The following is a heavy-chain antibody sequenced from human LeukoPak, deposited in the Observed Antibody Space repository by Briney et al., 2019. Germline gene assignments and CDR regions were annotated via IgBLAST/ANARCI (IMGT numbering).Heavy chain of an antibody. CDR1: GFTFSSYA. V-gene: IGHV3-64*02. CDR2: ISSNGGST. CDR3: ARVRRGYSYGYVDY. Sequence: GGSLRLSCAASGFTFSSYAMSWVRQAPGKGLEWVSAISSNGGSTYYADSVKGRFTISRDNSKNTLYLQMGSLRAEDMAVYYCARVRRGYSYGYVDYWGQGTLVTVSS. J-gene: IGHJ4*02. D-gene: IGHD5-18*01.